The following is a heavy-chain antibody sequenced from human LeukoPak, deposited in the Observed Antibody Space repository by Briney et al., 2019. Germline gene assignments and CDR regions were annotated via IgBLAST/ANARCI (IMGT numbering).Heavy chain of an antibody. CDR3: ARDLAAVADDEYCFDY. CDR2: IWYDGSNK. Sequence: GGSLRLSCAASGFTFSSYGMHWVRQAPGKGLEWVAVIWYDGSNKYYADSVKGRFTISRDNSKNTLYLQMNSLRAEDTAVYYCARDLAAVADDEYCFDYWGQGTLVTVSS. V-gene: IGHV3-33*01. D-gene: IGHD6-19*01. CDR1: GFTFSSYG. J-gene: IGHJ4*02.